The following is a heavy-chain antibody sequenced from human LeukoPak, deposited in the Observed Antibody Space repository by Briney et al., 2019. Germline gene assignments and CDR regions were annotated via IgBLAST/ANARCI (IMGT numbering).Heavy chain of an antibody. D-gene: IGHD6-6*01. CDR3: ARVRSIAARPDYYYYMDV. CDR2: IYYSGST. V-gene: IGHV4-59*01. J-gene: IGHJ6*03. Sequence: SETLSLTCTVSGGSISSYYWSWIRQPPGKGLEWIGYIYYSGSTNYNPSLKSRVTISVDTSKNQFSLKLSSVTAADTAVYYCARVRSIAARPDYYYYMDVRGKGTTVTVSS. CDR1: GGSISSYY.